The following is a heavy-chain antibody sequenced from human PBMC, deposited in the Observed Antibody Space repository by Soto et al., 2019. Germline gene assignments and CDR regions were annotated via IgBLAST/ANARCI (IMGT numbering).Heavy chain of an antibody. Sequence: PSETLSLTCTVSGGSISSGDYYWSWIRQPPGKGLEWIGYIYYSGSTYYNPSLKSRVTISVDTSKNQFSLKLSSVTAADTAVYYCASRTSIGYDYYGMDVWGQGTTVTVSS. CDR2: IYYSGST. CDR1: GGSISSGDYY. J-gene: IGHJ6*02. V-gene: IGHV4-30-4*02. D-gene: IGHD3-16*02. CDR3: ASRTSIGYDYYGMDV.